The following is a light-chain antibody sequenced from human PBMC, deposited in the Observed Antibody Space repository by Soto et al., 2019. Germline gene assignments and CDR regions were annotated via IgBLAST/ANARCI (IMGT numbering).Light chain of an antibody. CDR1: QSVSGW. CDR3: QHYSDYSYT. Sequence: DIQMTQSPSTLSASVGDRVAITCRASQSVSGWLAWYQQKPGKVPKLLIYQASTLEDGVPSRFSGSGSGTEFTLTISSLQPDDSATYYCQHYSDYSYTFGPGTRLEIK. V-gene: IGKV1-5*03. J-gene: IGKJ5*01. CDR2: QAS.